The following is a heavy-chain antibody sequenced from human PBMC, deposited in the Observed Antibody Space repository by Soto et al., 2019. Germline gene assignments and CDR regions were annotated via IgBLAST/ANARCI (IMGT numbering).Heavy chain of an antibody. Sequence: SETLSLTCTVSGGSISSYYWSWIRLPPGKGLEWIGYIYYSVSTKYNPSLKSRVTISEDTSKNQFSLKLSSVTAADTAVYYCAIGYSSGWYRYWGQGTLVTVSS. CDR1: GGSISSYY. V-gene: IGHV4-59*01. D-gene: IGHD6-19*01. J-gene: IGHJ4*02. CDR3: AIGYSSGWYRY. CDR2: IYYSVST.